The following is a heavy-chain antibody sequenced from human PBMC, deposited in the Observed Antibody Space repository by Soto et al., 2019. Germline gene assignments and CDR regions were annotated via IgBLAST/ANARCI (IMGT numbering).Heavy chain of an antibody. J-gene: IGHJ5*02. CDR3: ARDRTYIAAAGTRGFDP. CDR1: GGTFSSYV. D-gene: IGHD6-13*01. V-gene: IGHV1-69*13. Sequence: ASVKVSCKASGGTFSSYVISWVRQAPGQGLEWMGGIIPIFGTANYAQKFQGRVTITADESTSTAYMELSSLRSEDTAVYYCARDRTYIAAAGTRGFDPWGQGTLVTVSS. CDR2: IIPIFGTA.